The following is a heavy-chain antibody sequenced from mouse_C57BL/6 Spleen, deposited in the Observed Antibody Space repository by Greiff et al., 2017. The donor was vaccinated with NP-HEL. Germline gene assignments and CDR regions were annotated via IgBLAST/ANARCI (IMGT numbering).Heavy chain of an antibody. Sequence: QVQLQQPGAELVMPGASVKLSCKASGYTFTSYWMHWVKQRPGQGLEWIGEIDPSDSYTNYNQKFKGKSTLTVDKSSSTAYMQLSSLTSEDSAVYYCATPYYGNYGSWFAYWGQGTLVTVSA. V-gene: IGHV1-69*01. J-gene: IGHJ3*01. CDR2: IDPSDSYT. CDR1: GYTFTSYW. D-gene: IGHD2-10*01. CDR3: ATPYYGNYGSWFAY.